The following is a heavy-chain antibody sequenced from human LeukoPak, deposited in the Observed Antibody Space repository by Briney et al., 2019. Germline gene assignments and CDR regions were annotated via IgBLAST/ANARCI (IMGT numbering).Heavy chain of an antibody. V-gene: IGHV3-7*01. Sequence: GGSLRLSCTASGFNFRNYWMTWIRQAPGKGLEWVANIKYDGSERNYVDSVEGRFTISRDNARNSLYLQMNSLRADDTAVYYCARDTAGGFDTWGQGTMVTVSS. D-gene: IGHD2-15*01. CDR3: ARDTAGGFDT. CDR1: GFNFRNYW. CDR2: IKYDGSER. J-gene: IGHJ3*02.